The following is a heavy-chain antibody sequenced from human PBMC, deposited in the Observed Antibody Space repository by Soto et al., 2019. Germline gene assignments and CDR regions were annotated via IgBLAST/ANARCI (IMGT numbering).Heavy chain of an antibody. V-gene: IGHV3-53*04. CDR1: GFTVSSNY. D-gene: IGHD4-17*01. CDR3: XXXXTVTTSGDYYYYMDV. J-gene: IGHJ6*03. CDR2: IYSGGST. Sequence: GGSLRLSCAASGFTVSSNYMSWVRQAPGKGLEWVSVIYSGGSTYYADSVKGRFTISRHXXXXXXXXXXXXXXXEDTXXXXXXXXXTVTTSGDYYYYMDVWGKGTTVTVSS.